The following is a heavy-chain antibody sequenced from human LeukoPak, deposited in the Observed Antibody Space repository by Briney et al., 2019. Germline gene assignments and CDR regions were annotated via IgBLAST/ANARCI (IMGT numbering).Heavy chain of an antibody. CDR3: ARDVALSYCGGDCLPDY. J-gene: IGHJ4*02. V-gene: IGHV4-4*07. CDR2: XXSTGXT. Sequence: SETLSLTCTVXGXXXXXXFXXXXXXPXGXXPXXXXXXXSTGXTXYXPXLKXRVTXSXDTSKNQFSLTLTSVTAADTAVXFCARDVALSYCGGDCLPDYWGQGILVTVSS. CDR1: GXXXXXXF. D-gene: IGHD2-21*02.